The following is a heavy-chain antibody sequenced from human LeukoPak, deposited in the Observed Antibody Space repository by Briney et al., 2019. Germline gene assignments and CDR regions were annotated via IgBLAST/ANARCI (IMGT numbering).Heavy chain of an antibody. CDR3: ARDFAP. CDR2: IYTSGTT. J-gene: IGHJ5*02. Sequence: SETLPLTCTVSGGSISGYYWTWIRQPAGKGPEWIGLIYTSGTTNYNPSLKSRVTMSIDTSKNQFSLQLSSVTAADTAVYYCARDFAPWGQGTLVTVSS. CDR1: GGSISGYY. V-gene: IGHV4-4*07.